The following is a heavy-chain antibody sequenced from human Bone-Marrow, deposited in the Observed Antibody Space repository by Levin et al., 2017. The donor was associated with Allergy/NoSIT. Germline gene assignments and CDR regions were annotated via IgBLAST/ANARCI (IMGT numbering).Heavy chain of an antibody. CDR1: GYTFTGYY. J-gene: IGHJ4*02. Sequence: GESLKISCKASGYTFTGYYMHWVRQAPGQGLEWMGWINPNSGGTNYAQKFQGRVTMTRDTSISTAYMELSRLRSDDTAVYYCVGTYTPGYWGQGTLVTVSS. CDR3: VGTYTPGY. V-gene: IGHV1-2*02. CDR2: INPNSGGT. D-gene: IGHD2-2*02.